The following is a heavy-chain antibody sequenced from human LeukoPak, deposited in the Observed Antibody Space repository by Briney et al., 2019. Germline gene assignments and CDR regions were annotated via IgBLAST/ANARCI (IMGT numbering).Heavy chain of an antibody. V-gene: IGHV4-61*01. CDR2: IYYSGST. CDR3: ARDADYDFWSGYSYYMDV. D-gene: IGHD3-3*01. Sequence: PSETLSLTCTVSSGSIRNSNYYWGWIRQPPGKGLEWIGYIYYSGSTNYNPSLKSRVTISVDTSKNQFSLKLSSVTAADTAVYYCARDADYDFWSGYSYYMDVWGKGTTVTVSS. CDR1: SGSIRNSNYY. J-gene: IGHJ6*03.